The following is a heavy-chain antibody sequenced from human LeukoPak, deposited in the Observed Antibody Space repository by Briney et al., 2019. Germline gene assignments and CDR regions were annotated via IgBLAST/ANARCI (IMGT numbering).Heavy chain of an antibody. CDR3: ARRGYCSSTSCYGIFDY. V-gene: IGHV1-8*01. CDR2: MNPKSGNT. J-gene: IGHJ4*02. Sequence: ASVKVSCKASGYTFTSHDINWVRQATGQRLEWMGWMNPKSGNTGYAQNFQGRVTMTRNTSIGTAYMELSSLRSEDTAVYYCARRGYCSSTSCYGIFDYWGQGTLVTVSS. CDR1: GYTFTSHD. D-gene: IGHD2-2*01.